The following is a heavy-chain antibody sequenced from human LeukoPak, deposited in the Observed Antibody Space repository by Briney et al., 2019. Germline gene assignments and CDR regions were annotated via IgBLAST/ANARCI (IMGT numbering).Heavy chain of an antibody. V-gene: IGHV4-39*01. Sequence: SETLSLTCTVSGGFISSSSYYWDWLRQPPGKGLEWIGSIYYSGSTNYNPSLKSRVAISVDTSKNQFSLKLSSVTAADTAVFYCARKRGYYFDYWGQGTLVTVSS. CDR1: GGFISSSSYY. D-gene: IGHD3-16*01. CDR2: IYYSGST. CDR3: ARKRGYYFDY. J-gene: IGHJ4*02.